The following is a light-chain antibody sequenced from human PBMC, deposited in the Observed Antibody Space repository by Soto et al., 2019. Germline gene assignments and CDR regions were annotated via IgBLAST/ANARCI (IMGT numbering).Light chain of an antibody. CDR3: QQRSNWPPIT. J-gene: IGKJ5*01. V-gene: IGKV3-11*01. CDR2: DAS. Sequence: EIVLTQSPGTLSLSPGERATLSFRVSQSVSSDLAWYQQKPGQAPRLLIYDASNRATGIPARFSGSGSGTDFTLTISSLEAEDFAVYYCQQRSNWPPITFGQGARLEIK. CDR1: QSVSSD.